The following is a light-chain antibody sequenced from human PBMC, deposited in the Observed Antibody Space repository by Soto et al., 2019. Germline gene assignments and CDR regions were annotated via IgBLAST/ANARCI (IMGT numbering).Light chain of an antibody. V-gene: IGKV1-39*01. J-gene: IGKJ5*01. CDR1: QSISSH. Sequence: DIQMTQSPFSLSVSVGDRVAITCRASQSISSHLNWYQQKPGKAPKFLMYAASSLQSGVPSRFSGSGSGTDFTITISSLQPEDFATYYCQQSYSTPITFGQGTRLEIK. CDR3: QQSYSTPIT. CDR2: AAS.